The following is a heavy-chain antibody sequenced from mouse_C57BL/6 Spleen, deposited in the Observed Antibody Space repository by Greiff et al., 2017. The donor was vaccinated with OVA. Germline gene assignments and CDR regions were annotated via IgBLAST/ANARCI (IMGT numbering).Heavy chain of an antibody. V-gene: IGHV1-62-2*01. Sequence: QVQLQQSGAELVKPGASVKLSCKASGYTFPEYTIHWVKQRSGQGLEWIGWFYPGSGSIKYNEKFKDKATLPADKSSSTVLMVLSRLTSEDSAVYFCARHEVPFYYINYVAWFAYWGQGTLVTGSA. CDR3: ARHEVPFYYINYVAWFAY. CDR2: FYPGSGSI. J-gene: IGHJ3*01. D-gene: IGHD2-5*01. CDR1: GYTFPEYT.